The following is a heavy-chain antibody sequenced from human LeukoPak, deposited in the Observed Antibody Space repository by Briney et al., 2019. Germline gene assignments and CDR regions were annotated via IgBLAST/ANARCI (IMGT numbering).Heavy chain of an antibody. CDR2: IYYCGST. Sequence: PSETLSLTCTISGGSISSHYWSWIRQPPGKGLEWIGYIYYCGSTNHNPSLKSRVNISVDTSKNQFSLKLSSVTAAATAVYYCARGSRIRYYYYYYIDVWGKGTTVTVSS. D-gene: IGHD2-21*01. V-gene: IGHV4-59*11. CDR1: GGSISSHY. CDR3: ARGSRIRYYYYYYIDV. J-gene: IGHJ6*03.